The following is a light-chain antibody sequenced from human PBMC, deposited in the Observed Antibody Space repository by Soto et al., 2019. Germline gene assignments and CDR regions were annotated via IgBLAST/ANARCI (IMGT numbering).Light chain of an antibody. Sequence: EIVLTQSPATLSLSPGERATLSCRASQSVPSRDVAWYQQKPGQAPRLLVYGASSRANGVSDRFSGSGSWTDFTLTINRLEPEDFAVYYCQQYGSSRTFGQGTRVDIK. V-gene: IGKV3-20*01. J-gene: IGKJ1*01. CDR1: QSVPSRD. CDR2: GAS. CDR3: QQYGSSRT.